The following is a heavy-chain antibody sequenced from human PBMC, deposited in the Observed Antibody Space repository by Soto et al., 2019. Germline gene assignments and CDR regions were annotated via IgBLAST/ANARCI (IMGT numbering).Heavy chain of an antibody. D-gene: IGHD2-15*01. CDR2: INPNSGGT. Sequence: GASVKVSCKASEYTFTGYYMHWVRQAPGQGLEWMGWINPNSGGTNYAQKFQGWVTMTRDTSTSTVYMELSRLRSEDTAVYYCATVYCSGGSCYSIDYWGQGTLVTVSS. CDR1: EYTFTGYY. CDR3: ATVYCSGGSCYSIDY. V-gene: IGHV1-2*04. J-gene: IGHJ4*02.